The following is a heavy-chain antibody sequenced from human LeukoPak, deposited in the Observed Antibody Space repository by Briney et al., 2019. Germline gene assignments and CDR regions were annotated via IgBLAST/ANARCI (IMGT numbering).Heavy chain of an antibody. J-gene: IGHJ3*02. D-gene: IGHD3-22*01. CDR2: ISSSSSYI. CDR3: ASYDSSGYDAFDI. Sequence: SSISSSSSYIYYADSVKGRFTISRDNAKNSLYLQMNSLRAEDTAVYYCASYDSSGYDAFDIWGQGTMVTVSS. V-gene: IGHV3-21*01.